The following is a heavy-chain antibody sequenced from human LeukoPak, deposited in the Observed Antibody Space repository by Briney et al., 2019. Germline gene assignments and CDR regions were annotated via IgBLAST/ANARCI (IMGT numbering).Heavy chain of an antibody. CDR2: ISSSSSYI. Sequence: PGGSLRLSCAASGFTFSSYSMNWVRQAPGKGLEWVSSISSSSSYIYYADSVKGRFTISRDNAKNSLYPQMNSLRAEDTAVYYCARDTDYDGSFDYWGQGTLVTVSS. J-gene: IGHJ4*02. D-gene: IGHD4-17*01. CDR1: GFTFSSYS. CDR3: ARDTDYDGSFDY. V-gene: IGHV3-21*01.